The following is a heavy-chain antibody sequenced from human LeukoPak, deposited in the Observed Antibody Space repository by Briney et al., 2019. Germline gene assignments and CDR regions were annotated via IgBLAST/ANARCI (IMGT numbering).Heavy chain of an antibody. CDR3: AREIYGSGSYGDAFDI. V-gene: IGHV1-46*01. D-gene: IGHD3-10*01. J-gene: IGHJ3*02. Sequence: GASVKVSCKASGYTFTGYYMHWVRQAPGQGLEWMGIINPSGGSTSYAQKFQGRVTMTRDTSTSTVYMELSSLRSEDTAVYYCAREIYGSGSYGDAFDIWGQGTMVTVSS. CDR2: INPSGGST. CDR1: GYTFTGYY.